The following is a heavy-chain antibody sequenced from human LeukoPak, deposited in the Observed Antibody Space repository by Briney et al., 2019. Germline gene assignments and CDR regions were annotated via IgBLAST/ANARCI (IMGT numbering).Heavy chain of an antibody. CDR1: GFTFSRYA. CDR3: ARGTRGFDY. V-gene: IGHV3-64*01. D-gene: IGHD3-10*01. Sequence: GGSLRLSCAASGFTFSRYAVRCVRQAPGEGLEYVSAISSNGCRTYYATSVKGRFTISRDNSMNTLYLQMGSLSAEAMAVYYCARGTRGFDYWGQGTLVTVSS. J-gene: IGHJ4*02. CDR2: ISSNGCRT.